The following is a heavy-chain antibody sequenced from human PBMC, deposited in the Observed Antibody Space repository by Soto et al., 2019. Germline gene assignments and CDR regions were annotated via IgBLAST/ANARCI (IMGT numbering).Heavy chain of an antibody. Sequence: EVQLVESGGGLVQPGGSLKLSCAASGFTFSGSGVHWVRKAPGKGLEWVGRIRGKANSDATVYDASVKGRFTISRDDSMITAYLQMNSLKTEDTALYYCTSPSINYDILTAYFKYWGQTSLLTVSS. D-gene: IGHD3-9*01. CDR3: TSPSINYDILTAYFKY. CDR1: GFTFSGSG. CDR2: IRGKANSDAT. V-gene: IGHV3-73*02. J-gene: IGHJ4*02.